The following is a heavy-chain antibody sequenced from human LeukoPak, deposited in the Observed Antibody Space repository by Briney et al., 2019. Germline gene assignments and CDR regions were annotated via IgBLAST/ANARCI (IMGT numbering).Heavy chain of an antibody. CDR3: ARTNTLDRGPIIDPLDY. Sequence: GGSLRLPCAASGFALSSSGMHWVRQAPGKGLEWVAFIWYDGSNKYYADSVKGRFTISRDNSENTLYLQMNSLRAKDTAVYFCARTNTLDRGPIIDPLDYWGQGTLVTVSS. V-gene: IGHV3-33*01. D-gene: IGHD3-10*01. J-gene: IGHJ4*02. CDR1: GFALSSSG. CDR2: IWYDGSNK.